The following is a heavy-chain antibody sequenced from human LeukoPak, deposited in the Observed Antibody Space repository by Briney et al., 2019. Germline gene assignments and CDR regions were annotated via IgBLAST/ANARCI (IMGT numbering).Heavy chain of an antibody. J-gene: IGHJ4*02. D-gene: IGHD5-24*01. CDR3: ARGTMATITAH. V-gene: IGHV1-69*05. CDR1: GGTFSSYA. Sequence: ASVKVSCKASGGTFSSYAISWVRQAPGQGLEWMGRIIPIFGTANYAQKFQGRVTITTDESTGTAYTELSSLRSEDTAVYYCARGTMATITAHWGQGTLATVSS. CDR2: IIPIFGTA.